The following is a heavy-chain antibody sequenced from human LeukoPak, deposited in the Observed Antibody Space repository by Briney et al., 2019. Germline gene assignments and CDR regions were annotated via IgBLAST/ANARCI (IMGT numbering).Heavy chain of an antibody. CDR3: ARADGWLDP. Sequence: ASVKVSCKASAYSFTRYDINWVRQATGQGLEWMGWMNPNSGNTSYAQKFQGRVTMTRDTSISTAYMELFSLTSEDTAVYYCARADGWLDPWGQGTLVTVSS. V-gene: IGHV1-8*01. CDR1: AYSFTRYD. CDR2: MNPNSGNT. J-gene: IGHJ5*02.